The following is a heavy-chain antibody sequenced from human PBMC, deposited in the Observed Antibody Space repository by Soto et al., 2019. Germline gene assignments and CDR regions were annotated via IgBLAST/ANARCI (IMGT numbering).Heavy chain of an antibody. CDR2: ISYDGSNK. CDR1: GFTFSSYS. J-gene: IGHJ6*02. D-gene: IGHD6-13*01. Sequence: PGGSLRLSCAASGFTFSSYSMHLVRQAPGKGLEWVAVISYDGSNKYYADSVKGRFTISRDNSKNTLYLQMNSLRAEDTAVYYCARVIAAAGLYYYYGMDVWGQGTTVTVSS. CDR3: ARVIAAAGLYYYYGMDV. V-gene: IGHV3-30-3*01.